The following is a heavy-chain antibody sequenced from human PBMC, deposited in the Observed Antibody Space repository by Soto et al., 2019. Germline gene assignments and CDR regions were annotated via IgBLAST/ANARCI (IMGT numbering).Heavy chain of an antibody. V-gene: IGHV4-30-4*01. D-gene: IGHD2-2*03. CDR2: IYYSGST. CDR3: AREDVGSWFDP. J-gene: IGHJ5*02. CDR1: GGSISSGDYY. Sequence: SETLSLTCTVSGGSISSGDYYWSWIRQPPGKGLEWIGYIYYSGSTYYNPSLKSRVTISVDTSKNQFSLKLSSVTAADTAVYYCAREDVGSWFDPWGQGTLVTVSS.